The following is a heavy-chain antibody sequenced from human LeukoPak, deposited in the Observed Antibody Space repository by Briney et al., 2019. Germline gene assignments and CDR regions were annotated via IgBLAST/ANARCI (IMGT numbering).Heavy chain of an antibody. CDR2: IYYSGNT. V-gene: IGHV4-39*01. CDR3: ARQTGSGLFILP. J-gene: IGHJ4*02. D-gene: IGHD3/OR15-3a*01. CDR1: GVSISSSNSY. Sequence: RTSETLSLTCTVSGVSISSSNSYWGWIRQPPGKGLEWIGSIYYSGNTYYNASLKSQVSISIDTSKNQFSRRLTSVTAADTAVYYCARQTGSGLFILPGGQGTLVTVSS.